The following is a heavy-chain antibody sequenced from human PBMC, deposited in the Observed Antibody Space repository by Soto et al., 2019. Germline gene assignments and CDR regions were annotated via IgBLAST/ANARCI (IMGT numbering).Heavy chain of an antibody. J-gene: IGHJ4*02. D-gene: IGHD2-15*01. CDR1: GFPLRTYW. Sequence: EVQLVESGGGLVQPGGSLRLSCATSGFPLRTYWMNWVRQAPGKGLEWVANIKQDGSEKNYVDSVKGRFTISRDNAKNSLSLQMNSLRAEDTAVYYCARDGTGSVALDHWGQGTLVAVSS. CDR2: IKQDGSEK. V-gene: IGHV3-7*04. CDR3: ARDGTGSVALDH.